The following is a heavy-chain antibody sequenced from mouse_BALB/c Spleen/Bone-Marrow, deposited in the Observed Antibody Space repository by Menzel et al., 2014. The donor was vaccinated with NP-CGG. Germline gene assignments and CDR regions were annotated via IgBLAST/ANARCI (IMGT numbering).Heavy chain of an antibody. D-gene: IGHD3-1*01. CDR2: ISYSSST. CDR3: ARSGSSGYHYYAMDY. V-gene: IGHV3-8*02. J-gene: IGHJ4*01. Sequence: VQLQQSGPSLVKPSQTLSLTSSVTGDSITSGYWNWIRKFPGNKLEYMGFISYSSSTYYNPSLKSRISITRDTSKNLYYLQLNSVTTEDSATYYCARSGSSGYHYYAMDYWGQGTSVTVSS. CDR1: GDSITSGY.